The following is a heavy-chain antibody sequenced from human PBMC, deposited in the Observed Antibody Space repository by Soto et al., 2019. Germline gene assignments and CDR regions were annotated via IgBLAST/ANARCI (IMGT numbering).Heavy chain of an antibody. CDR2: IYYSGST. CDR1: GGSISSYY. CDR3: ARSDDSGYDQLPDY. Sequence: LSLTCTVSGGSISSYYWSWIRQPPGKGLEWIGYIYYSGSTNYNPSLKSRVTISVDTSKNQFSLKLSSVTAADTAVYYCARSDDSGYDQLPDYWGQGTLVTVSS. J-gene: IGHJ4*02. V-gene: IGHV4-59*01. D-gene: IGHD5-12*01.